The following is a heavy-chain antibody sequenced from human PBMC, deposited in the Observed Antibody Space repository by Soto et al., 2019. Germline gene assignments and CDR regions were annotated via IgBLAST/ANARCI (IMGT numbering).Heavy chain of an antibody. V-gene: IGHV3-7*01. Sequence: PVRLQRLSCAASGVTCGGYGMTWVLQAQGKGLEWVAFIKEDGSQKHSVDSVKGRFTISRDNAKNSLFLQMNSLRAADTAVYYCVRTIVIFGGMTTCFDYWAQGTLVTVSS. CDR2: IKEDGSQK. D-gene: IGHD3-3*01. CDR1: GVTCGGYG. CDR3: VRTIVIFGGMTTCFDY. J-gene: IGHJ4*02.